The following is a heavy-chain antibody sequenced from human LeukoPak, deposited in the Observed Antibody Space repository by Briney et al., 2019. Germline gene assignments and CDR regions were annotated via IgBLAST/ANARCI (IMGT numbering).Heavy chain of an antibody. V-gene: IGHV1-69*13. CDR2: IIPIFGTA. D-gene: IGHD5-12*01. Sequence: WAPVKVSCKASGGTFSSYAISWVRQAPGQGLEWMGGIIPIFGTANYAQKFQGRVTITADESTSTAYMELSSLRSEDTAVYYCARDQGGLGYEWGQGTLVTVSS. CDR3: ARDQGGLGYE. CDR1: GGTFSSYA. J-gene: IGHJ4*02.